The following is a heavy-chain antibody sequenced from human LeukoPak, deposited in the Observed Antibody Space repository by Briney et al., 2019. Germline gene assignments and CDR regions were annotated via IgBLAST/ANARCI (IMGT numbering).Heavy chain of an antibody. D-gene: IGHD6-6*01. CDR1: GFTFDDYT. CDR3: AKGGYSSSSPIDY. Sequence: GRSLRLSCAASGFTFDDYTMHWVRQAPGKGLEGVSGNSWNRGSIGYADSVKGRFTISRDNAKNSLYLQMNSLRAEDTALYYCAKGGYSSSSPIDYWGQGTLVTVSS. V-gene: IGHV3-9*01. J-gene: IGHJ4*02. CDR2: NSWNRGSI.